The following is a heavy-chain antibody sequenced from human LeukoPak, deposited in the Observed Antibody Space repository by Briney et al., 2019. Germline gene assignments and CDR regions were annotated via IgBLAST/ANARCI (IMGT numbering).Heavy chain of an antibody. CDR2: IYTSGST. V-gene: IGHV4-61*02. CDR1: GGSISSGSYY. D-gene: IGHD5-18*01. J-gene: IGHJ4*02. CDR3: ARERTDTSMDY. Sequence: PSQTLSLTCTVSGGSISSGSYYWTWIRRPAGKGLEWIGRIYTSGSTNHNPSLKSRVTISLDTSKNQFSLKLISVTAADTAVYFCARERTDTSMDYWGQGTLVTVSS.